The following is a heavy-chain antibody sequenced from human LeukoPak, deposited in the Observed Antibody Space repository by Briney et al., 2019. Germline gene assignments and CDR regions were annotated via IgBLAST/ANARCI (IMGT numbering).Heavy chain of an antibody. D-gene: IGHD3-9*01. CDR2: IRYDGSNK. CDR3: ARDRKGYDILTGYYSGFNFDL. J-gene: IGHJ2*01. CDR1: GFTFSSYT. Sequence: GGSLRLSCAASGFTFSSYTMHWVRQAPGKGLEGVAVIRYDGSNKYNADSVKGRFTMSRDNSENTMYLQMNSLRTEDTAVYYCARDRKGYDILTGYYSGFNFDLWGRGTLVTVSS. V-gene: IGHV3-30-3*01.